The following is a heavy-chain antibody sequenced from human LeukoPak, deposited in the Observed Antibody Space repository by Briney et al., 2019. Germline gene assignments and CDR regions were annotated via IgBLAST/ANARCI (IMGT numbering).Heavy chain of an antibody. CDR2: IYTSGST. V-gene: IGHV4-4*07. Sequence: SETLSLTCTVSGGSISSYYWSWIRQPAGKGLEWIGRIYTSGSTNYNPSLKRRVTMSVDTYKNKFSLKLSSVTAADTDVYYCGSDSRSWSDYWGQGTLVTVSS. CDR1: GGSISSYY. CDR3: GSDSRSWSDY. J-gene: IGHJ4*02. D-gene: IGHD6-13*01.